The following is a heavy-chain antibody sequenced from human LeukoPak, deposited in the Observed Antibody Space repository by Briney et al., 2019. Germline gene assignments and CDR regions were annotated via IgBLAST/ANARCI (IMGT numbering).Heavy chain of an antibody. CDR2: IYYSGST. V-gene: IGHV4-30-4*01. D-gene: IGHD3-10*01. Sequence: SQTLSLTCTVSGGSISSGDYYWSWIRQPPGKGLEWIGYIYYSGSTYYNPSLKSRVTISVDTSKNQFSLKLSSVTAADTAVYYCARGFSGGSGSYWGDAFDIWGQGAMVTVSS. J-gene: IGHJ3*02. CDR1: GGSISSGDYY. CDR3: ARGFSGGSGSYWGDAFDI.